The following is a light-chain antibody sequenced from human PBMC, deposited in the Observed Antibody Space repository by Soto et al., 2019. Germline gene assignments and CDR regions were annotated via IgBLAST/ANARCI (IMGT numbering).Light chain of an antibody. V-gene: IGKV1-9*01. J-gene: IGKJ1*01. Sequence: IQLTQSPSSLSASVGDSVTITCRASQGVSRYLSWYQQKPGRAPILLISAASTLQSGVPARFSGSGSGTDFTLSITSLQPEDFATYYCQHVWTFGQGTTVEVK. CDR3: QHVWT. CDR2: AAS. CDR1: QGVSRY.